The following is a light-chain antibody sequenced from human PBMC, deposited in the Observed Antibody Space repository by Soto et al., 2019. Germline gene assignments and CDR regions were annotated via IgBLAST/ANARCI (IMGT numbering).Light chain of an antibody. J-gene: IGKJ1*01. CDR1: QSVTSSY. Sequence: EIVLTQSPGTLSLSPGERATLSCRASQSVTSSYLAWYQQKPGQAPRLLIYGASRRATDIPDRFSGSGSGTDFTLTISSLEPEDFAVYYCQQYGSSYPWTFGQGTKV. CDR3: QQYGSSYPWT. CDR2: GAS. V-gene: IGKV3-20*01.